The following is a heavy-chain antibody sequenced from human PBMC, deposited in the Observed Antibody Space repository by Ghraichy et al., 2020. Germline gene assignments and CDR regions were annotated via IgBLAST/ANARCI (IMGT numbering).Heavy chain of an antibody. Sequence: GGSLRLSCAASGFTFRSYSMNWVRQAPGKGLEWVSSISSSSSYIYYADSVKGRFTISRDNAKNSLYLQMNSLRAEDTAVYYCASDSRHPLSGYYYYYMDVWGKGTTVTVSS. CDR1: GFTFRSYS. J-gene: IGHJ6*03. CDR2: ISSSSSYI. CDR3: ASDSRHPLSGYYYYYMDV. D-gene: IGHD2-2*01. V-gene: IGHV3-21*01.